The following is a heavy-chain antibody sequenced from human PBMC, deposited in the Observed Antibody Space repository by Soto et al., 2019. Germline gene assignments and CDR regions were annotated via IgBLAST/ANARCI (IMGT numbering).Heavy chain of an antibody. CDR2: IYYSGST. D-gene: IGHD6-19*01. CDR1: GGSISSYY. V-gene: IGHV4-59*01. CDR3: ARAGVAGYNWFDP. J-gene: IGHJ5*02. Sequence: SETLSLTCTVSGGSISSYYWSWIRQPPGKGLEWIGYIYYSGSTNYNPSLKSRVTISVDTSKNQFSLKLSSVTAADTAVYYCARAGVAGYNWFDPWGQGTLVTVSS.